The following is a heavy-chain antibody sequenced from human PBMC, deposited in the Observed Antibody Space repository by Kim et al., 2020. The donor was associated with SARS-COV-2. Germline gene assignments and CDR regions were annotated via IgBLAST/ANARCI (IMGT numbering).Heavy chain of an antibody. V-gene: IGHV4-59*13. Sequence: SETLSLTCTVSGGSISSYYWSWIRQPPGKGLEWIGYIYYSGSTNYNPSFMSRVTISVDTSNNQFSLKLSSLTAADTAVYYCARPSLPNEYYNGSGDLNWFEPCGHGTPAPVSS. CDR2: IYYSGST. CDR1: GGSISSYY. J-gene: IGHJ5*02. CDR3: ARPSLPNEYYNGSGDLNWFEP. D-gene: IGHD3-10*01.